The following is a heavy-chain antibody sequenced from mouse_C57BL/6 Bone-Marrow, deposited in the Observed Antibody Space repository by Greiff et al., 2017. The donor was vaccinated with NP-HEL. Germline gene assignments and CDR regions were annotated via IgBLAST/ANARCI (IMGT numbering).Heavy chain of an antibody. Sequence: EVQGVESGGDLVKPGGSLKLSCAASGFTFSSYGMSWVRQTPDKRLEWVATISSGGSYTYYPDSVKGRFTISRDNAKNTLYLQMSSLKSEDTAMYYCARIGSSYWFAYWGQGTLVTVSA. D-gene: IGHD1-1*01. CDR3: ARIGSSYWFAY. CDR1: GFTFSSYG. V-gene: IGHV5-6*01. CDR2: ISSGGSYT. J-gene: IGHJ3*01.